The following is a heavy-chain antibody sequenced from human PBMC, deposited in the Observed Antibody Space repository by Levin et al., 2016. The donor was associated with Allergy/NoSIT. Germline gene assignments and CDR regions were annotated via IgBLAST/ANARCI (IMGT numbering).Heavy chain of an antibody. CDR1: GFTFSSYG. Sequence: GESLKISCAASGFTFSSYGMHWVRQAPGKGLEWVAVISYDGSNKYYADSVKGRFTISRDNSKNTLYLQMNSLRAEDTAVYYCARDPFPQGFWSGYYANWFDPWGQGTLVTVSS. D-gene: IGHD3-3*01. V-gene: IGHV3-30*03. J-gene: IGHJ5*02. CDR2: ISYDGSNK. CDR3: ARDPFPQGFWSGYYANWFDP.